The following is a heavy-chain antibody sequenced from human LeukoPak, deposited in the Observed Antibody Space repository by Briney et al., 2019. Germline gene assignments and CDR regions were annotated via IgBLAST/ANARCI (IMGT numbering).Heavy chain of an antibody. CDR3: ARVSCGENSCYNNWFDP. D-gene: IGHD2-2*02. CDR2: IYYSGST. V-gene: IGHV4-59*01. Sequence: PSETLSLTCTVSGGSISSYYWSWLRQPPGKGLEWIGYIYYSGSTNYNPSLKSRVTISVDTSKNQFSLKLSSVTAADTAVYYCARVSCGENSCYNNWFDPWGQGTLVTVSS. J-gene: IGHJ5*02. CDR1: GGSISSYY.